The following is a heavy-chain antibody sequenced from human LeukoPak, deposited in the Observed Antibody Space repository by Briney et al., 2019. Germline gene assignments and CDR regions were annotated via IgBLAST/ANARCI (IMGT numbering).Heavy chain of an antibody. J-gene: IGHJ4*02. D-gene: IGHD3-10*01. V-gene: IGHV1-18*01. CDR1: DYTFSSYD. CDR3: ARGSGSGSTGLDY. CDR2: ISAYNGNT. Sequence: ASVKVSCKASDYTFSSYDITWVRQAPGQGLEWVGWISAYNGNTNSAQNLQGRVTMTTDTSTSTAYMELRSLRSDDTAVYYCARGSGSGSTGLDYWXQGTLVTVSS.